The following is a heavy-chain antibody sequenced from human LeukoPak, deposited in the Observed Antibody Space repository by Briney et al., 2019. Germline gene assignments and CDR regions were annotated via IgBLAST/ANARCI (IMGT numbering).Heavy chain of an antibody. CDR3: ARLGYCSSTSCYESLGFDY. J-gene: IGHJ4*02. D-gene: IGHD2-2*01. Sequence: SVKVSCKASGGTFSSYAISWVRQAPGQGLEWMGGIIPIFGTANYAQKFQGRVTITADESTSTAYMELSSLRSEDTAVYYCARLGYCSSTSCYESLGFDYWGQGTLVTVSS. CDR2: IIPIFGTA. CDR1: GGTFSSYA. V-gene: IGHV1-69*13.